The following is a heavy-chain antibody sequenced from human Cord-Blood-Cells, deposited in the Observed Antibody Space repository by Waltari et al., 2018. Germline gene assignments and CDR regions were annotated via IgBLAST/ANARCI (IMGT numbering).Heavy chain of an antibody. V-gene: IGHV4-34*01. Sequence: QVQLQQWGAGLLKPSETLSLTCAVYGGSFSGYYWSWIRPPPGKGLEWIGEINHSRSTNYNPSHKSRVTISVDTSKNQFSLKLSSVTAADTAVYYCARTCPTNSDYSYYFDFWGQGTLVTVSS. J-gene: IGHJ4*02. CDR2: INHSRST. CDR3: ARTCPTNSDYSYYFDF. D-gene: IGHD4-4*01. CDR1: GGSFSGYY.